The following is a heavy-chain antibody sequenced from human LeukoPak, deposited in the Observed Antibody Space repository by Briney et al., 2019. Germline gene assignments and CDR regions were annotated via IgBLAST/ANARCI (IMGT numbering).Heavy chain of an antibody. D-gene: IGHD4-23*01. CDR2: INHSGST. Sequence: SETLSLTCAVYGGSLSGYYWSWIRQPPGKELEWIGEINHSGSTNYNPSLKSRVTISVDTSKNQFSLKLSSVTAADTAVYYCARFSTVVIRGTDRTGLDYWGQGTLVTVSS. CDR3: ARFSTVVIRGTDRTGLDY. V-gene: IGHV4-34*01. CDR1: GGSLSGYY. J-gene: IGHJ4*02.